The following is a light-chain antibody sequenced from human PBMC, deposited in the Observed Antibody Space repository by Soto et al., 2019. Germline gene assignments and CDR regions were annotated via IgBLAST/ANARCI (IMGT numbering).Light chain of an antibody. V-gene: IGKV3-11*01. CDR2: GAS. Sequence: EIVLTQSPATLSLSPGERATLSCRASQSLSGTLAWFQHKPGQPPRLLIYGASNRATGIPARFSASGSGTDFALPISSLEPEDFAVYYCQQRTLWPRTFGQGTKVEIK. J-gene: IGKJ1*01. CDR1: QSLSGT. CDR3: QQRTLWPRT.